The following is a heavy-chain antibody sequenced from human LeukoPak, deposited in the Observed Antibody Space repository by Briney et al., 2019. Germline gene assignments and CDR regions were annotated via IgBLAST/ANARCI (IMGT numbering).Heavy chain of an antibody. CDR1: GFTFSGYA. J-gene: IGHJ4*02. CDR2: LGSGGRGS. D-gene: IGHD6-19*01. CDR3: AKASWVSSTDAVR. Sequence: GGSLRLSCAASGFTFSGYAMSWVRQAPGESPEWVSALGSGGRGSHYADSVKGRFTLSSDSSRNTVYFQLNNLRVEDTAIYYCAKASWVSSTDAVRWGQGTLATVSS. V-gene: IGHV3-23*01.